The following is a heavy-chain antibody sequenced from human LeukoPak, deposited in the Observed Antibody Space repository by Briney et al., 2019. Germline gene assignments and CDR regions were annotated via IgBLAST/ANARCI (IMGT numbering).Heavy chain of an antibody. J-gene: IGHJ4*02. Sequence: GRSLRLSCAASGFTLSNYPMGWVRQAPVKGLEWLSAIGEEKSGSWTKSADSVKGRFTISRDNSENTLYLQMDSLTVEDTAVYYCAKAGVISGWDYWGQGVLVTVSS. CDR3: AKAGVISGWDY. V-gene: IGHV3-23*01. CDR2: IGEEKSGSWT. CDR1: GFTLSNYP. D-gene: IGHD3-3*02.